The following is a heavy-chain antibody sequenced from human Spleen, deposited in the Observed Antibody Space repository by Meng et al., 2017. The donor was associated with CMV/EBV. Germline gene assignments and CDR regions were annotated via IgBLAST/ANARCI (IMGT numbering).Heavy chain of an antibody. CDR3: ARDSSGYSYYYYGMDV. CDR2: IYYSGST. CDR1: SVRSGSYY. Sequence: SVRSGSYYWSWIRQPPGKGLEWIGYIYYSGSTNYNPSLKSRVTISVDTSKNQFSLKLSSVTAADTAVYYCARDSSGYSYYYYGMDVWGQGTTVTVSS. V-gene: IGHV4-61*01. D-gene: IGHD3-22*01. J-gene: IGHJ6*02.